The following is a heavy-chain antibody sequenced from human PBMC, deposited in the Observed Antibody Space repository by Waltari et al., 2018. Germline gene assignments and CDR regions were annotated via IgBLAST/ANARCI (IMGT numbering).Heavy chain of an antibody. D-gene: IGHD3-16*02. V-gene: IGHV5-51*01. CDR2: SYPGDSDT. Sequence: EVQLVQSGAEVKKPGESLRISCKGFGYTFTDYWIGWVRQTPGKGLEWVGFSYPGDSDTRYSPSLQGQFTISADKSSSTAYLQWSSLKASDAAMDYCGGRGTYHDLWGQGTLVTVSS. J-gene: IGHJ4*02. CDR3: GGRGTYHDL. CDR1: GYTFTDYW.